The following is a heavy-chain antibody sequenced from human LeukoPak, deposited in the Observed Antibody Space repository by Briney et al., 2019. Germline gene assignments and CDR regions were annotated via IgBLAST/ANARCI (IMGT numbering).Heavy chain of an antibody. D-gene: IGHD4-17*01. Sequence: GGSLRLSCAASGFTVSSNYMIWVRQAPGKGLEWVSVIYSGGDTYYADSVKGRFTISRDNSKNTVYLQVDSLRAEDTAVYYCARRSTVTRDVDIWGQGTMVTVSS. CDR1: GFTVSSNY. CDR2: IYSGGDT. CDR3: ARRSTVTRDVDI. V-gene: IGHV3-66*04. J-gene: IGHJ3*02.